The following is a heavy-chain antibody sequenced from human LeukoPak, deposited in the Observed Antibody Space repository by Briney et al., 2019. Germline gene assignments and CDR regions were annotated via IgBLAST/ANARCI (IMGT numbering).Heavy chain of an antibody. CDR1: GFTFSSYA. J-gene: IGHJ4*02. CDR3: AKDAYGGYGS. CDR2: ISDSGGST. V-gene: IGHV3-23*01. D-gene: IGHD4-17*01. Sequence: GGSLRLSCAASGFTFSSYAMSWVRQAPGKGLEWVSVISDSGGSTYYAGSVKGRFTIPRDNSKNTLYLQMNSLRAEDTAVYYCAKDAYGGYGSWGQGTLVTVSS.